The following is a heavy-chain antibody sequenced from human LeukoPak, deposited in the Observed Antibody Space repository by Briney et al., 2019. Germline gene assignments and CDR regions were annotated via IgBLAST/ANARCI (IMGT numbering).Heavy chain of an antibody. CDR1: GGSISSYY. CDR2: IYYSGRT. V-gene: IGHV4-59*12. J-gene: IGHJ6*03. Sequence: SETLSLTCSVSGGSISSYYWSWIRQPPGKGLEWIGYIYYSGRTSYNPSLKSRVTISVDTSKNQFSLKLSSVTAADTAVYYCAREHCSGGSCYSIYYYYYMDVWGKGTTVTVSS. CDR3: AREHCSGGSCYSIYYYYYMDV. D-gene: IGHD2-15*01.